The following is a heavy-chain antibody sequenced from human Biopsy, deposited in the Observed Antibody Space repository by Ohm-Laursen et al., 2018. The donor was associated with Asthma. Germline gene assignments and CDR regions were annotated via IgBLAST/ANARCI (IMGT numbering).Heavy chain of an antibody. Sequence: SLRLSCSASGFTFRSYAMHWVRQAPGKGLEWVAVGGSYYGGGLKYYADSGNGRFTVSRDDSKNTLYLQMNSLRPDDTAVYYCARDVMEWYLPAFDFWGQGTLVTVSS. J-gene: IGHJ4*02. D-gene: IGHD3-3*01. CDR3: ARDVMEWYLPAFDF. V-gene: IGHV3-30-3*01. CDR2: GGSYYGGGLK. CDR1: GFTFRSYA.